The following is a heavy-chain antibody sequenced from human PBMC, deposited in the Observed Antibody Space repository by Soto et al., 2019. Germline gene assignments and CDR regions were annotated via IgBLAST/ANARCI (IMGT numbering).Heavy chain of an antibody. CDR3: ARGWLQAGELFDY. CDR2: ISSSGSTI. D-gene: IGHD5-12*01. J-gene: IGHJ4*02. CDR1: GFTFSYYY. V-gene: IGHV3-11*01. Sequence: GGSLRLSCAASGFTFSYYYMIWIRQAPGKGLEWVSYISSSGSTIYYADSVKGRFTISRDNAKNSLYLQMNSLRAEDTAVYYCARGWLQAGELFDYWGQGTLVTVSS.